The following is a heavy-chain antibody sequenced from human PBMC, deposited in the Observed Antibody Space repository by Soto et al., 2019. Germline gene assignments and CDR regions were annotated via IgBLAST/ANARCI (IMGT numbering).Heavy chain of an antibody. CDR2: IDPSDSYT. V-gene: IGHV5-10-1*01. CDR1: GYSFTSYW. J-gene: IGHJ6*02. D-gene: IGHD2-21*01. CDR3: ARAYQEYYYYGMDV. Sequence: GESLKISCKGSGYSFTSYWISRVRQMPGKGLEWMGRIDPSDSYTNYSPSFQGHVTISADKSISTAYLQWSSLKASDTAMYYCARAYQEYYYYGMDVWGQGTTVTVSS.